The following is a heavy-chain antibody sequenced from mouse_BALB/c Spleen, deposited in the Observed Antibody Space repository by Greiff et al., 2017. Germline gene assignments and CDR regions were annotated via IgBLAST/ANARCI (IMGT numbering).Heavy chain of an antibody. Sequence: VQLQQSGPELVKPGASVKMSCKASGYTFTSYVMHWVKQKPGQGLEWIGYINPYNDGTKYNEKFKGKATLTSDKSSSTAYMELSSLTSEDSAVYYCARGLTAAWFAYWGQGTLVTVSA. V-gene: IGHV1-14*01. CDR3: ARGLTAAWFAY. D-gene: IGHD4-1*01. CDR2: INPYNDGT. J-gene: IGHJ3*01. CDR1: GYTFTSYV.